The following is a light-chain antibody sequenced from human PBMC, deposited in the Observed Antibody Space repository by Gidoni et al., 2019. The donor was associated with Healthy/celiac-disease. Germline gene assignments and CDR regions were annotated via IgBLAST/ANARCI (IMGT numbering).Light chain of an antibody. CDR2: QDS. J-gene: IGLJ2*01. V-gene: IGLV3-1*01. Sequence: SYELTQPPSVSVSQGQTASITCSGDKLGDKYACWYQQKPGQSPVLVIYQDSKRPSGIPERFSGSNSGNTATLTISGTQAMDEADYYCQACDSSIVVFGGGTKLTVL. CDR1: KLGDKY. CDR3: QACDSSIVV.